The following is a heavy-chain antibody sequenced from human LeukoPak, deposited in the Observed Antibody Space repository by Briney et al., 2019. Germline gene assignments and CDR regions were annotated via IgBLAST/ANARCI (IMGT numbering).Heavy chain of an antibody. CDR1: GGSFSSYY. D-gene: IGHD3-10*01. V-gene: IGHV4-34*01. CDR3: ARGIHYYYGSYLFDY. Sequence: PSETLSLTCAVYGGSFSSYYWSWIRQPPGKGLEWIGEINHSGSTNYNPSLKSRVTISVDTSKNRFSLKLSSVTAADTAVYYCARGIHYYYGSYLFDYWGQGTLVTVSS. J-gene: IGHJ4*02. CDR2: INHSGST.